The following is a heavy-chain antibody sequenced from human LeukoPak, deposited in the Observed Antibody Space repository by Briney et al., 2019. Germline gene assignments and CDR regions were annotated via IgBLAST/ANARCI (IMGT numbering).Heavy chain of an antibody. CDR2: IKQDGSEK. J-gene: IGHJ3*02. CDR1: GFTFSSYW. Sequence: GGSLRLSCAASGFTFSSYWMSWVRQAPGKGLEWVANIKQDGSEKYYVDSVKGRFTISRDNAKNSLYLQMNSLRAEDTAVYYCATTPQPLYYYDSSGYYRDDAFDIWGQGTMVTVSS. CDR3: ATTPQPLYYYDSSGYYRDDAFDI. D-gene: IGHD3-22*01. V-gene: IGHV3-7*01.